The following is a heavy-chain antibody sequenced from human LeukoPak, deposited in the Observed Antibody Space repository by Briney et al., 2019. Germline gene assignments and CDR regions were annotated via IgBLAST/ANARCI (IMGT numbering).Heavy chain of an antibody. J-gene: IGHJ4*02. CDR2: INHSGST. D-gene: IGHD2-2*01. V-gene: IGHV4-34*01. CDR1: GGSFSGYY. CDR3: TRAPYCSSTSCYEGGAY. Sequence: SETLSLTCAVYGGSFSGYYWSWIRQPPGKGLEWIGEINHSGSTNYNPSLKSRVTISVDTSKNQISLKLSSVTAADTAVYYCTRAPYCSSTSCYEGGAYWGQGTLVTVSS.